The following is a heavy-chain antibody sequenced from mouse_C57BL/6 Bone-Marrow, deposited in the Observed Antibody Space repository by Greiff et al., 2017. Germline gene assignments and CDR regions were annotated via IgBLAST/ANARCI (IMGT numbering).Heavy chain of an antibody. V-gene: IGHV5-16*01. Sequence: EVMLVESEGGLVQPGSSMKLSCTASGFTFSDYYMAWVRQVPEKGLEWVANINYDGSSTYYLDSLKSRFIFSRDNAKNILYLQMSSLKSEDTATYYCARDDHYGSSDHWYFDVWGTGTTVTVSS. CDR1: GFTFSDYY. CDR3: ARDDHYGSSDHWYFDV. CDR2: INYDGSST. D-gene: IGHD1-1*01. J-gene: IGHJ1*03.